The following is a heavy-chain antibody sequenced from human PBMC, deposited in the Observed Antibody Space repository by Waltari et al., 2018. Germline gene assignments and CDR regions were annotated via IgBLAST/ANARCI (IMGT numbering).Heavy chain of an antibody. J-gene: IGHJ5*02. CDR2: IYYSGST. CDR1: GGSIRSYY. V-gene: IGHV4-59*01. D-gene: IGHD6-6*01. Sequence: QVQLQESGPGLVKPSETLSLTCTVSGGSIRSYYWSWIRQPPGKGLEWIGYIYYSGSTNYNPSLKSRVTISVDTSKNQFSLKLSSVTAADTAVYYCARDMRSSPVYNWFDPWGQGTLVTVSS. CDR3: ARDMRSSPVYNWFDP.